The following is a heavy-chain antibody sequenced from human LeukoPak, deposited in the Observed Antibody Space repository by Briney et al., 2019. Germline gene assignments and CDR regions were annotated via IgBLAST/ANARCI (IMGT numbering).Heavy chain of an antibody. J-gene: IGHJ4*02. V-gene: IGHV1-18*01. CDR3: ARDGLRTGTTWGADY. D-gene: IGHD1-7*01. Sequence: ASVKVSCKASGYTFTSYGISWVRQAPGQGLEWMGWISAYNGNTNYAQKLQGRVTMTTDTSTSTAYMELRSLRSDDTAVYYCARDGLRTGTTWGADYWGQGTLVTVSS. CDR1: GYTFTSYG. CDR2: ISAYNGNT.